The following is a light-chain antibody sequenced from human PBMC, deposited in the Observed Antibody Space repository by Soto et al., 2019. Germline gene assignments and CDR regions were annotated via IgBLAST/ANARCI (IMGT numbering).Light chain of an antibody. CDR3: QQRSNWPPGLT. Sequence: EIVLTQSPATLSLSPGERATLSCRASQSVSSYLAWYQQKPGQAPRLLMYDASNRATGIPARFSGSGSGTDFTLTISSLEPEDCAVYYCQQRSNWPPGLTFGGGTKVEIK. CDR2: DAS. V-gene: IGKV3-11*01. J-gene: IGKJ4*01. CDR1: QSVSSY.